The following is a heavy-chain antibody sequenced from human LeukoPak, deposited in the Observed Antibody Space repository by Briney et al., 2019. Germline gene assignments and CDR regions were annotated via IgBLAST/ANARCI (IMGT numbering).Heavy chain of an antibody. J-gene: IGHJ6*03. CDR2: ISTSGSTI. V-gene: IGHV3-11*04. CDR3: ARAVAARAYYYYYYMDV. Sequence: PGGSLRLSCAASGFTFSDYYMSWIRQAPGKGLEWVSYISTSGSTIYYADSVKGRFTISRDNAKNSLYLQMNSLRAEDTAVYYCARAVAARAYYYYYYMDVWGKGTTVTVSS. CDR1: GFTFSDYY. D-gene: IGHD6-6*01.